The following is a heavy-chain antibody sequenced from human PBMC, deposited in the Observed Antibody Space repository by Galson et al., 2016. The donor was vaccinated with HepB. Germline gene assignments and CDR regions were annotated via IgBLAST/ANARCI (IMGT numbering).Heavy chain of an antibody. CDR1: GFTFRNHA. CDR2: LTGRGDTT. V-gene: IGHV3-23*01. Sequence: SLRLSFAASGFTFRNHAMSWVRQAPGKGLEWILGLTGRGDTTYYADSVTGRFTISRDNSKNTLHLQMSSLRVEDTAIYYCARDGGNPRWYFDLWGRGTLVVVSS. J-gene: IGHJ2*01. D-gene: IGHD4-23*01. CDR3: ARDGGNPRWYFDL.